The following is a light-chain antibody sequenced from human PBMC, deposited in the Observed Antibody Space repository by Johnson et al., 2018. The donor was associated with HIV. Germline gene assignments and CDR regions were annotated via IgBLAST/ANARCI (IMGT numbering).Light chain of an antibody. CDR3: GTWDSGLSAHYV. CDR1: SSNIGNNY. V-gene: IGLV1-51*01. CDR2: DNN. Sequence: QSVLTQPPSVSAAPGQKVTISCSGSSSNIGNNYVSWYQQLPGTAPKLLIYDNNKRPSGIADRFSDTKSGTSATLGITGLQTGDEADYYCGTWDSGLSAHYVFGTGTKVTVL. J-gene: IGLJ1*01.